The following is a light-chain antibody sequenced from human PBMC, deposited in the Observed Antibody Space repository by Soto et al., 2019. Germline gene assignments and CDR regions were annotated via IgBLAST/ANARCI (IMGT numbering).Light chain of an antibody. Sequence: ILMTQSPATVSVSPGESATLSCRASQNIYYNVAWYQHRPGQAPRLLIYRASTRAPGVPARFSGSGSGTEFTLTISSLQPEDSTVYSCLQYHNLWAFGKGTKVEI. CDR1: QNIYYN. CDR2: RAS. V-gene: IGKV3-15*01. J-gene: IGKJ1*01. CDR3: LQYHNLWA.